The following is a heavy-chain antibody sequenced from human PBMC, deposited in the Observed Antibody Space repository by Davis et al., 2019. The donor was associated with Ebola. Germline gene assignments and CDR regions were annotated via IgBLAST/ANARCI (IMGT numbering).Heavy chain of an antibody. CDR3: ANWGGDSDRDPYDFWSGTSDAFDI. D-gene: IGHD3-3*01. CDR2: IIPIFGTA. J-gene: IGHJ3*02. V-gene: IGHV1-69*06. Sequence: AASVKVSCKASGGTFSSYAISWVRQAPGQGLEWMGGIIPIFGTANYAQKFQGRVTITADKSTSTAYMELSSLRAEDTAVYYCANWGGDSDRDPYDFWSGTSDAFDIWGQGTMVTVSS. CDR1: GGTFSSYA.